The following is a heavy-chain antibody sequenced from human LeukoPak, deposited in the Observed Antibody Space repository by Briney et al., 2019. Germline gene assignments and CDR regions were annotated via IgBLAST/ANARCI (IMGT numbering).Heavy chain of an antibody. CDR3: ARQYYYGSGSPPVV. Sequence: GESLKISRQTSGYIFTHYWIGWARHMPGKGLERMGAIFPADSDTRYTPSFLGPVTITADKSITPAYLQWSFLKASDTAMYYCARQYYYGSGSPPVVWGQGTLVTVSS. CDR1: GYIFTHYW. J-gene: IGHJ4*02. V-gene: IGHV5-51*01. D-gene: IGHD3-10*01. CDR2: IFPADSDT.